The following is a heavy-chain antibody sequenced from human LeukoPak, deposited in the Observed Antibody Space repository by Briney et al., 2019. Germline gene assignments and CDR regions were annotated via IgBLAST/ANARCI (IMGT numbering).Heavy chain of an antibody. D-gene: IGHD6-19*01. CDR2: ISWNGGRT. V-gene: IGHV3-20*04. Sequence: GGSLRLSCAASGFIFGDYGMTWVRQAPGRGLEWVSGISWNGGRTGYADSVKGRFTISRDNAKNSLYLQMNSLRAEDTALYYCARGSEAVAGSEDYWGQGTLVTVSS. CDR1: GFIFGDYG. J-gene: IGHJ4*02. CDR3: ARGSEAVAGSEDY.